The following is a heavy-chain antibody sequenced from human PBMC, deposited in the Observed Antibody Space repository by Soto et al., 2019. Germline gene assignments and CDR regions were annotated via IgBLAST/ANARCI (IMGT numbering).Heavy chain of an antibody. CDR3: ARLYSSSCYFDY. D-gene: IGHD6-6*01. CDR2: IHYTGST. V-gene: IGHV4-39*01. CDR1: GGSISSSSYS. J-gene: IGHJ4*02. Sequence: SETLSLTCIVSGGSISSSSYSWGWIRQPPGEGLEWIGTIHYTGSTYYKPSPKSRVTTSVDTSKNQFSLKLSSVTAADTAVYYCARLYSSSCYFDYWGQGTLVTVSS.